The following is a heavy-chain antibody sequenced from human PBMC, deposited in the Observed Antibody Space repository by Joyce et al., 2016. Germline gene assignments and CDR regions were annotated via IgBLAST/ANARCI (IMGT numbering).Heavy chain of an antibody. J-gene: IGHJ3*02. CDR2: SIAIVGVA. CDR3: TRGRIEYSKTFNAYDI. D-gene: IGHD2/OR15-2a*01. CDR1: GGNFYDYT. V-gene: IGHV1-69*04. Sequence: VQLVQSGAEVKKPGSSVKVSCKVSGGNFYDYTITWVRQAPGQGLEWMGRSIAIVGVANYGRKFRGRVALPADKATATAYLELNSLRWDDTAMFFCTRGRIEYSKTFNAYDIWGQGTMVTVSS.